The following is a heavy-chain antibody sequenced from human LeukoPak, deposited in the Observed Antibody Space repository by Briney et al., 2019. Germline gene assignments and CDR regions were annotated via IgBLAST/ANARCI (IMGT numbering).Heavy chain of an antibody. CDR3: ARDRYSSGWYVPFDY. V-gene: IGHV3-7*01. Sequence: GGSLRLSCAASGFTFSSYWMSWVRQAPGKGLEWVANIKQDGSEKYYVDSVKGRFTISRDNAKNSLYLQMNSLRAEDTAVHYCARDRYSSGWYVPFDYWGQGTLVTVSS. D-gene: IGHD6-19*01. CDR2: IKQDGSEK. CDR1: GFTFSSYW. J-gene: IGHJ4*02.